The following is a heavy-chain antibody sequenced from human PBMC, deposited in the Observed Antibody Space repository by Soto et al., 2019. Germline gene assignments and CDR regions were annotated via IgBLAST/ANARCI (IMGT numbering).Heavy chain of an antibody. CDR1: GYSFTSYW. Sequence: GESLKISCKGSGYSFTSYWISWVRQMPGKGLEWMGRIDPSDSYTNYSPSFQGHVTISADKSISTAYLQWSSLKASDTAMYYCARLRLVVVPAATHGMDVWGQGTTVTV. CDR2: IDPSDSYT. V-gene: IGHV5-10-1*01. CDR3: ARLRLVVVPAATHGMDV. J-gene: IGHJ6*02. D-gene: IGHD2-2*01.